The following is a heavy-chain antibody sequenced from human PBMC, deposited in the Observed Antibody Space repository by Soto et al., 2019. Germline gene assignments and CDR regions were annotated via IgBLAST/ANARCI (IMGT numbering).Heavy chain of an antibody. CDR3: ARIPHPTAAEYGMDV. V-gene: IGHV2-5*02. CDR2: IYWDDDK. J-gene: IGHJ6*02. CDR1: GFSLSTSGVG. Sequence: SGPTLVNPAQTLTLTCTFSGFSLSTSGVGVGWIRQPPGKALEWLATIYWDDDKRYSPSLKSRLTITKDTSENQVVLTMTNMDPVDTATYYCARIPHPTAAEYGMDVWGQGTTVTVSS. D-gene: IGHD6-13*01.